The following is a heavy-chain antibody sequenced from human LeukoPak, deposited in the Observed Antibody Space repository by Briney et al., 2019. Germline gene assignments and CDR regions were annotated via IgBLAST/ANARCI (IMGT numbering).Heavy chain of an antibody. CDR2: INPDGSST. Sequence: PGGSLRLSCAASGFTFTTYAMDWVRQAPGKGLVWVSRINPDGSSTSYADSVKGRFTISRDNAKNTLYLQMNSLRAEDTAVYYCARVYGSSWYDYWGQGTLVTVSS. CDR1: GFTFTTYA. CDR3: ARVYGSSWYDY. V-gene: IGHV3-74*01. D-gene: IGHD6-13*01. J-gene: IGHJ4*02.